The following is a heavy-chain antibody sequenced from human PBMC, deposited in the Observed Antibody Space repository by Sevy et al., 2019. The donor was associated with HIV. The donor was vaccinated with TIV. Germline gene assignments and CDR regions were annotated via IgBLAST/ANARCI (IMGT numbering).Heavy chain of an antibody. CDR3: ARDGPALERRGPFDY. J-gene: IGHJ4*02. CDR1: GGSFSGYY. D-gene: IGHD1-1*01. CDR2: INHSGRT. V-gene: IGHV4-34*01. Sequence: SETLSLTCAVYGGSFSGYYRSWIRQPPGKGLEWIGEINHSGRTNYNPSLKSRVTISVDTSKNQFSLKLSSVTAADTAVYYCARDGPALERRGPFDYWGQGTLVTVSS.